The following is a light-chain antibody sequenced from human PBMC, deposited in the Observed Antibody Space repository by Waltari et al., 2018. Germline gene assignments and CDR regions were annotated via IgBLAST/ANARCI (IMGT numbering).Light chain of an antibody. CDR1: SSSIGAFD. CDR2: GNS. V-gene: IGLV1-40*01. CDR3: QSYDNTGRGSVL. Sequence: SILTQPHSVSGAPGQRVIISCTGISSSIGAFDVNCYQVRPSAVPKLLIYGNSNRPSGVPDRFSASKSGTSASLVIAGLQPDDEAHYYCQSYDNTGRGSVLIGGGTQVTVL. J-gene: IGLJ2*01.